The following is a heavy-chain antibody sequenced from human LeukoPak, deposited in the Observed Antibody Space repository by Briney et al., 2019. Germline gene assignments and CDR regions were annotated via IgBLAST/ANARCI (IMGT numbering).Heavy chain of an antibody. CDR1: GGTFSSYA. J-gene: IGHJ4*02. CDR3: ARETIFGVVQGYFDY. CDR2: IIPIFGTA. V-gene: IGHV1-69*01. Sequence: SVKVSCKASGGTFSSYAISWVRQAPGQELEWMGGIIPIFGTANYAQKFQGRVTITADESTSTAYMELSSLRSEDTAVYYCARETIFGVVQGYFDYWGQGTLVTVSS. D-gene: IGHD3-3*01.